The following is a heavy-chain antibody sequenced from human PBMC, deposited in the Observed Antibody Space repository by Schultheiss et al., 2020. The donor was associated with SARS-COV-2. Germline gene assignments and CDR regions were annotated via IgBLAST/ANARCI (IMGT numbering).Heavy chain of an antibody. Sequence: GGSLRLSCAASGFTVSRTYISWVRQAPGKGLEWVAYIARVTNRVYYGESVRGRFTISRDDAQESLYLQMNSLRAEDTAIYYCVRDRTYPNGWDGVWYFDLWGPGTLVTVSS. CDR3: VRDRTYPNGWDGVWYFDL. CDR1: GFTVSRTY. V-gene: IGHV3-48*01. D-gene: IGHD6-19*01. CDR2: IARVTNRV. J-gene: IGHJ2*01.